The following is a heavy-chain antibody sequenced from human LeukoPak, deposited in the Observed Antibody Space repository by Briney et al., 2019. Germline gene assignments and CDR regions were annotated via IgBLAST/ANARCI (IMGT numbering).Heavy chain of an antibody. D-gene: IGHD1-26*01. Sequence: GGSLRLSCAASGFTFSNAWMSWVRQAPGKGLEWVGRIKSKTDDGTTDYAAPVKGRFTISRDDSKNTLYLQMNSLKTEDTAVYYCTTGSFTPLVGGHFDYWGQGTLVTISS. CDR2: IKSKTDDGTT. CDR1: GFTFSNAW. V-gene: IGHV3-15*01. CDR3: TTGSFTPLVGGHFDY. J-gene: IGHJ4*02.